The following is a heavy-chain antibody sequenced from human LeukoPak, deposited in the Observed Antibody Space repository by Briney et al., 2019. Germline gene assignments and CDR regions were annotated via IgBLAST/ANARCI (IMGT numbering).Heavy chain of an antibody. J-gene: IGHJ1*01. CDR3: ARDLAVAGSYFQH. D-gene: IGHD6-19*01. CDR1: GFTFSSYW. CDR2: IKKDGSEK. V-gene: IGHV3-7*01. Sequence: PGGSLRLSCAASGFTFSSYWMSWVRQAPGKGLEWVANIKKDGSEKYYVDSVKGRFTISRDNAKRSLYMQMNSLRAEDTAVYYCARDLAVAGSYFQHWGQGTLVTVSS.